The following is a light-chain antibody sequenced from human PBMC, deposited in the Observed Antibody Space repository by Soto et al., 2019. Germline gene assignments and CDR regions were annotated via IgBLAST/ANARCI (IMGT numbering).Light chain of an antibody. Sequence: QSVLTQPPSVSGAPGQRVTISCTGSSSNIGAGYDVHWYQQLPGTAPKLLIYGNSNRPSGVPDRFSGSKSGTSASLAITGLQAEDEADYSCQSYDSSLSGGVFGTGTKVTVL. CDR2: GNS. V-gene: IGLV1-40*01. J-gene: IGLJ1*01. CDR1: SSNIGAGYD. CDR3: QSYDSSLSGGV.